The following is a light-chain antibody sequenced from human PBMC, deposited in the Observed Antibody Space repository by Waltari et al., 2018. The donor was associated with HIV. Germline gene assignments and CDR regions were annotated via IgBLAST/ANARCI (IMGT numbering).Light chain of an antibody. CDR1: QSVSSSY. J-gene: IGKJ3*01. V-gene: IGKV3-20*01. CDR3: QQYGSSPS. Sequence: TQSPGTLSLSPGERATLSCRASQSVSSSYLAWYQQKPGQAPRLLIYGASSRATGIPDRFSGSGSGTDFTLTISRLEPEDFAVYYCQQYGSSPSFGPGTKVDIK. CDR2: GAS.